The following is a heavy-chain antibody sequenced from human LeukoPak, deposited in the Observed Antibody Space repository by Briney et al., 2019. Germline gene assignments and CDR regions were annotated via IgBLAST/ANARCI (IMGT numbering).Heavy chain of an antibody. V-gene: IGHV5-10-1*01. J-gene: IGHJ4*02. Sequence: GESLRISCKGSGYSFTSYWISWVRQMPGKSLEWMGRIDPSDSYTNYSPSFQGHVTISADKSISTAYLQWSSLKASDTAMYYCARLPTMVRGVISSDYWGQGTLVTVSS. CDR1: GYSFTSYW. CDR3: ARLPTMVRGVISSDY. D-gene: IGHD3-10*01. CDR2: IDPSDSYT.